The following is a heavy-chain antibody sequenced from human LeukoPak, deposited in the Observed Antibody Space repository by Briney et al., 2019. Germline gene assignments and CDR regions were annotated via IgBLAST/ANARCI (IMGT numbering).Heavy chain of an antibody. CDR3: ARLAYSSGWYYFDY. D-gene: IGHD6-19*01. CDR1: GFTFDDYA. CDR2: ISWNSGSI. Sequence: GGSLRLSCAASGFTFDDYAMHWVRQAPGKGLEWVSGISWNSGSIGYADSVKSRFTISRDNAKNSLYLQMNSLRAEDTALYYCARLAYSSGWYYFDYWGQGTLVTVSS. J-gene: IGHJ4*02. V-gene: IGHV3-9*01.